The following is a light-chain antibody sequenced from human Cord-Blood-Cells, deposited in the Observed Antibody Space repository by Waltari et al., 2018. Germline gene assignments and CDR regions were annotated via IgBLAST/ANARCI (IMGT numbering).Light chain of an antibody. CDR2: TDS. V-gene: IGLV3-27*01. J-gene: IGLJ3*02. CDR3: YSAADNNLV. Sequence: SYELTQPSSVSVSPGQTARITCSGDVLAKKKYARWFQQKPGQAPMLVIYTDSERPSGIPERFSGSSSGTTVTLTISGAQVEDEADYYCYSAADNNLVFGGGTKLTVL. CDR1: VLAKKKY.